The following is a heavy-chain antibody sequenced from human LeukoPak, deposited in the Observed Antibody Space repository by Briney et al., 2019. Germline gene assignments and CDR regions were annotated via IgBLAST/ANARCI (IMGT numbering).Heavy chain of an antibody. CDR1: GFAFSSCG. CDR3: AGYYSHTSGGFDY. V-gene: IGHV3-48*02. D-gene: IGHD3-22*01. J-gene: IGHJ4*02. Sequence: PGGSLRLSCAASGFAFSSCGLNWVRQAPGKGPEWVSYISSSSSTIYYADSMKGRFTISRDNAKNSLYLQMNSLRDEDTAVYYCAGYYSHTSGGFDYWGQGTLVTVSS. CDR2: ISSSSSTI.